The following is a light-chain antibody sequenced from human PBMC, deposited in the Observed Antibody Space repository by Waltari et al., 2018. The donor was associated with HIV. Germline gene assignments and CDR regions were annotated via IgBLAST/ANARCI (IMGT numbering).Light chain of an antibody. V-gene: IGLV3-21*02. J-gene: IGLJ2*01. CDR2: DDS. CDR1: NIGSKS. CDR3: QVWDSSSDHPGV. Sequence: SYVLTQPPSVSVAPGQTARITCGGNNIGSKSVHWYQQKPGQAPVLVVYDDSDRPSGIPERFSGSNAGNTATMTIRRVEAGDEADYYCQVWDSSSDHPGVFGGGTKLTVL.